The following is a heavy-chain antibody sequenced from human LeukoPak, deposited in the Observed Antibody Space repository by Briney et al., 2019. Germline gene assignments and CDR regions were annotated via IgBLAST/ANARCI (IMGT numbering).Heavy chain of an antibody. D-gene: IGHD3-10*01. J-gene: IGHJ4*02. CDR3: ARFPHYGSETYYPDF. CDR2: IEGVGSNI. CDR1: GFTFRVYS. V-gene: IGHV3-11*01. Sequence: GGSLTLSCAVSGFTFRVYSMGWIRRAPGEGMEWVSYIEGVGSNINYADSVKGRFAISRDNSKNALYLQMSNLRADDTAVYFCARFPHYGSETYYPDFWGQGTLVTVSA.